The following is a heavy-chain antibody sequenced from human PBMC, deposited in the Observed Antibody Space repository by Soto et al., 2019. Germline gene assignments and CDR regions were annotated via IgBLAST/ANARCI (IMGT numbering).Heavy chain of an antibody. CDR3: ARWSYLDY. CDR2: ISGSDGKT. Sequence: VGSLRLSCAASGFSFGSYALSWVRQAPGKGLEWVSTISGSDGKTFYADSVKGRFSISRDTSQSTLYLQMSSLRADDTAIYYCARWSYLDYWGQGTRVTVSS. J-gene: IGHJ4*02. CDR1: GFSFGSYA. D-gene: IGHD3-3*01. V-gene: IGHV3-23*01.